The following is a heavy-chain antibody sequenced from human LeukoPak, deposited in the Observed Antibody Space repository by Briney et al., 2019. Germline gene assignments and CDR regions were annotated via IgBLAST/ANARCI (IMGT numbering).Heavy chain of an antibody. J-gene: IGHJ4*02. CDR2: IYHSGST. D-gene: IGHD3-16*01. CDR1: GYSVSSGYY. V-gene: IGHV4-38-2*02. CDR3: GRSAGFVHFDH. Sequence: AETLSLTCTVSGYSVSSGYYWGWIRQSPGKGLEWIGSIYHSGSTYYSPSLRSRITISVDTSKNQFSLKVTSVTAADTALYYCGRSAGFVHFDHWGQGTLVTVSS.